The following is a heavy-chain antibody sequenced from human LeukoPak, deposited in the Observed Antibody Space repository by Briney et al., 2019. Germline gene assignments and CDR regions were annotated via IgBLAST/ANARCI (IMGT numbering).Heavy chain of an antibody. CDR1: GFTFSSYE. CDR2: ISSSGSTI. V-gene: IGHV3-48*03. Sequence: GGSLRLSCAASGFTFSSYEMNWVRQAPGKGLERVSYISSSGSTIYYADSVKGRFTISRDNAKNSLYLQMNSLRAEDTAVYYCARDLGAQYGMDVWGQGTTVTVSS. CDR3: ARDLGAQYGMDV. J-gene: IGHJ6*02.